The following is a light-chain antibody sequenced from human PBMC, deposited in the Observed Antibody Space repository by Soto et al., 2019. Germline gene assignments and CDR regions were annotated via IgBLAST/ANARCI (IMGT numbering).Light chain of an antibody. Sequence: DIQLTQSPSLLSASVGDRVTITCRASHDISTYLAWYQQKPGKAPKLMIYEASTLQSGVPSRFSGSGSGADLTLTISSLEPEDFAVYYCKQYGSSGTFGQGTKVDIK. V-gene: IGKV1-9*01. J-gene: IGKJ1*01. CDR3: KQYGSSGT. CDR2: EAS. CDR1: HDISTY.